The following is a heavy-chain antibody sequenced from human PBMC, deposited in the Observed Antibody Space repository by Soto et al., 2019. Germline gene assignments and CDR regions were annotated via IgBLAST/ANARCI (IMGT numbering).Heavy chain of an antibody. CDR2: MNPNSGNT. D-gene: IGHD6-13*01. J-gene: IGHJ4*02. Sequence: ASVKVSCKASGYTFTSYDINWVRQDTGQGLEWMGWMNPNSGNTGYAQKFQGRVTMTRNTSISTAYMKLSSLRSEDTAVYYCSRPNQDSSSWTFDYWGQGTLITVSS. CDR3: SRPNQDSSSWTFDY. CDR1: GYTFTSYD. V-gene: IGHV1-8*01.